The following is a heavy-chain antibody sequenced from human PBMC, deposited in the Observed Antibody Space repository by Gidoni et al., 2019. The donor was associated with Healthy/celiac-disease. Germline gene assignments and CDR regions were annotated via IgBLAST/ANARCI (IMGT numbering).Heavy chain of an antibody. CDR3: AKGVSSSAFDY. V-gene: IGHV3-30*18. Sequence: QVQLVESGGGVVPGRSLRLSCAASGFTFSSYGMHWVRQAPGKGLEWVAVISYDGSNKYYADSVKGRFTISRDNSKNTLYLQMNSLRAEDTAVYYCAKGVSSSAFDYWGQGTLVTVSS. CDR1: GFTFSSYG. CDR2: ISYDGSNK. J-gene: IGHJ4*02. D-gene: IGHD6-6*01.